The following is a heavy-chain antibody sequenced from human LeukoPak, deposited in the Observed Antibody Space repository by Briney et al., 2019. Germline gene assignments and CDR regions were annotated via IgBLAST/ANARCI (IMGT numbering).Heavy chain of an antibody. Sequence: ASVKVSCKASGYTFTSYYMHWVRQAPGQGLEWMGIINPSGGSTSYAQKFQGRVTMTRDTSINTAYMDLSGLRSDDTAVYYCSRYYRYFDYWGQGTLVTVSS. CDR1: GYTFTSYY. V-gene: IGHV1-46*01. CDR3: SRYYRYFDY. CDR2: INPSGGST. D-gene: IGHD3-10*01. J-gene: IGHJ4*02.